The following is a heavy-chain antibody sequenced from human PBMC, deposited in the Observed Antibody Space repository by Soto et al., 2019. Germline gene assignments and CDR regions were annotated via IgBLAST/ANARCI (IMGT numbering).Heavy chain of an antibody. V-gene: IGHV3-23*01. J-gene: IGHJ4*02. CDR1: GFTFSSYA. CDR2: ISGSGGST. CDR3: AKRRPMGYCSSTSCYLDY. D-gene: IGHD2-2*01. Sequence: GGSLRLSCAASGFTFSSYAMSWVRQAPGKGLEWVSAISGSGGSTYYADSVKGRFTISRDNSKNTLYLQMNSLRAEDTAVYYCAKRRPMGYCSSTSCYLDYWGQGTLVTVSS.